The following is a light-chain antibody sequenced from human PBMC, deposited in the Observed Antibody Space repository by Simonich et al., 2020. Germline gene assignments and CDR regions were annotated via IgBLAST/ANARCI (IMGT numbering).Light chain of an antibody. V-gene: IGKV4-1*01. CDR1: QSVLYSSNNKNY. J-gene: IGKJ5*01. CDR2: WAS. CDR3: KQYYSTPIT. Sequence: DIVMTQSPDSLAVSLGERATINCKSSQSVLYSSNNKNYLAWYQQKPGQPPKLLIYWASTRESGVPDRFSGSGSGTDFTLTISSLQAEDVAVYYCKQYYSTPITFGQGTRLEMK.